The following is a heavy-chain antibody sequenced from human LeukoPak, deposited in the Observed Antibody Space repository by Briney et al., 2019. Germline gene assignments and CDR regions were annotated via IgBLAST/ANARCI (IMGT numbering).Heavy chain of an antibody. J-gene: IGHJ4*02. CDR2: ISGSGGST. CDR3: AKDPRSGYFDY. D-gene: IGHD3-3*01. V-gene: IGHV3-23*01. Sequence: PGGSLRPSCAASGFTFSSYGMSWVRQAPGKGPEWVSAISGSGGSTYYADSVKGRFTISRDNSKNTLYLQMNSLRAEDTAVYYCAKDPRSGYFDYWGQGTLVTVSS. CDR1: GFTFSSYG.